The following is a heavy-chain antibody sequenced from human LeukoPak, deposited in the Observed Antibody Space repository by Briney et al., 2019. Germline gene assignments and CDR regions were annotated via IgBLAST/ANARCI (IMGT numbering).Heavy chain of an antibody. CDR3: ARPGTVVPAAIDY. CDR1: GFTFSNYA. V-gene: IGHV3-30*04. CDR2: TSSGGSSK. D-gene: IGHD2-2*01. J-gene: IGHJ4*02. Sequence: QTGGSLRLSCAASGFTFSNYAIHWVRQAPGKGLEWVAFTSSGGSSKYYADSVKGRFTISRDNAKNSLYLQMNSLRAEDTAVYHCARPGTVVPAAIDYWGQGTLVTVSS.